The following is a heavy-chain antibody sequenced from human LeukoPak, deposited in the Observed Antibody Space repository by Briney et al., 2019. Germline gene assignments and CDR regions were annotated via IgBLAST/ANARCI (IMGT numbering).Heavy chain of an antibody. CDR3: ARDGSFWRGYPYYFDY. Sequence: GGSLRLSCAASGFTFSSYGMHWVRQAPGKGLEWVAIIWYDGSNKYYADSVKGRFTISRDNSKNTLYLQVNSLRAEDTAVYYCARDGSFWRGYPYYFDYWGQGTLVTASS. J-gene: IGHJ4*02. V-gene: IGHV3-33*01. D-gene: IGHD3-3*01. CDR2: IWYDGSNK. CDR1: GFTFSSYG.